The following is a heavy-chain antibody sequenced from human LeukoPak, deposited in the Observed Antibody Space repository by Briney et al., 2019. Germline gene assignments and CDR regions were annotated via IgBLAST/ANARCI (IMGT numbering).Heavy chain of an antibody. CDR2: ISSGGNTI. Sequence: PGGSLRLSCAASGFTFSSYEMNWVRRAPGKGLEWVSYISSGGNTIYYADSVKGRFTISRDNAKNSLYLQMNSLRAEDTAVYYCAREGTAMVSFDYWGQGTLVTVSS. J-gene: IGHJ4*02. CDR1: GFTFSSYE. D-gene: IGHD5-18*01. CDR3: AREGTAMVSFDY. V-gene: IGHV3-48*03.